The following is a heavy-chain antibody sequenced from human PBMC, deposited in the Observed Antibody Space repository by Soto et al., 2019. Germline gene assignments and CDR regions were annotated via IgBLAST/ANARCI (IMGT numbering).Heavy chain of an antibody. V-gene: IGHV1-18*04. Sequence: QVKLVQSGTEVKKPGASVKVSCKASGYSFGTSGISWVRQAPGQGLEWMGWISAYNGNTNYDQKLQDRATMTTDTSTNTAYLELRSLRSDDTAVYYCARAGQYYDSSGYANWGQGTLVTV. CDR1: GYSFGTSG. D-gene: IGHD3-22*01. CDR3: ARAGQYYDSSGYAN. CDR2: ISAYNGNT. J-gene: IGHJ4*02.